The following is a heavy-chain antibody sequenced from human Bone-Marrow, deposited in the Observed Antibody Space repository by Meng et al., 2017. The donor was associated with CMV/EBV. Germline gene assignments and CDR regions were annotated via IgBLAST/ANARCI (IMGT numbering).Heavy chain of an antibody. D-gene: IGHD4-17*01. CDR1: GFTFSSHW. CDR3: ARSDYGVLFDY. Sequence: GESLKISCAASGFTFSSHWMSWVRQAPGKGLEWVANIKQDGSEKYYVDSVKGRFTISRDNAKNSLYLQMNSLRAEDTAVYYCARSDYGVLFDYWGQGPLVTVSS. CDR2: IKQDGSEK. V-gene: IGHV3-7*01. J-gene: IGHJ4*02.